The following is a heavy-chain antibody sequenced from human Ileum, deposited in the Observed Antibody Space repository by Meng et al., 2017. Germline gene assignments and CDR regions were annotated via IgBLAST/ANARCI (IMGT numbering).Heavy chain of an antibody. D-gene: IGHD4-11*01. CDR3: AHSLQGYFDY. CDR2: IYWDDDK. Sequence: QITLKETGPALVKATQTLTLTCNFSGFSLATSGVSVAWIRQPPGEALEWLALIYWDDDKRYSPSLKNRLAITKDTSKNQVVLTMTNMDPMDTGTYYCAHSLQGYFDYWGPGTLVTVSS. CDR1: GFSLATSGVS. V-gene: IGHV2-5*02. J-gene: IGHJ4*01.